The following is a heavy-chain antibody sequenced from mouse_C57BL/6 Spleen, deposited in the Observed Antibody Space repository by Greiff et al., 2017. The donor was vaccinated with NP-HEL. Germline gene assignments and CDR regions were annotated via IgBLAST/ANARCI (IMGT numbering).Heavy chain of an antibody. D-gene: IGHD2-4*01. J-gene: IGHJ3*01. CDR2: IDPSDSYT. CDR3: ARGWDYVFAY. CDR1: GYTFTSYW. V-gene: IGHV1-50*01. Sequence: VQLQQPGAELVKPGASVKLSCKASGYTFTSYWMQWVKQRPGQGLEWIGEIDPSDSYTNYNQKFKGKATLTVDTSSSTAYMQLSSLTSEDSAVYYCARGWDYVFAYWGQGTLVTVSA.